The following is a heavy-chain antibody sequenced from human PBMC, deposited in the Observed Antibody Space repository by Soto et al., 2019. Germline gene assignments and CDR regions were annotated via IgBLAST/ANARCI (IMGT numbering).Heavy chain of an antibody. Sequence: GGSLRLSCAASGFTFSSYGMHWVRQAPGKGLEWVAVISYDGSNKYYADSVKGRFTISRDNSKNTLYLQMNSLRAEDTAVYYCASLIAVADNFDSWGQGTLVTVSS. CDR2: ISYDGSNK. D-gene: IGHD6-19*01. V-gene: IGHV3-30*03. CDR3: ASLIAVADNFDS. CDR1: GFTFSSYG. J-gene: IGHJ4*02.